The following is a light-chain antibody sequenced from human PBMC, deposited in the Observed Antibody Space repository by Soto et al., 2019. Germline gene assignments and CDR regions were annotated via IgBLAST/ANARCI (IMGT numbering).Light chain of an antibody. V-gene: IGKV3-20*01. J-gene: IGKJ1*01. CDR2: GAS. CDR1: QIIDSRY. CDR3: QQYGSSPPWT. Sequence: DIVLTQSPGTLSLSPEERATLSCRASQIIDSRYLGWYQQKPAQAPRLLIYGASSRATGIPDRFSGSGSGTDFTLTISRLEPEDVGVYYCQQYGSSPPWTFGPGTKVDIK.